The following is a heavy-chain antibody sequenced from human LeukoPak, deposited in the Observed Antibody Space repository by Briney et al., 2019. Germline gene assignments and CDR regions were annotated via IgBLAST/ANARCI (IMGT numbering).Heavy chain of an antibody. V-gene: IGHV3-48*04. CDR3: ARDQWDCSGGSCYFDY. Sequence: GGSLRLSCAVSGFTFRDYRMAWVRQAPGRGLEWVSYISSSCSTIYYADSVKGRFTISRDNAKNSLYLQMNSLRAEDTAVYYCARDQWDCSGGSCYFDYWGQGTLVTVSS. D-gene: IGHD2-15*01. CDR1: GFTFRDYR. CDR2: ISSSCSTI. J-gene: IGHJ4*02.